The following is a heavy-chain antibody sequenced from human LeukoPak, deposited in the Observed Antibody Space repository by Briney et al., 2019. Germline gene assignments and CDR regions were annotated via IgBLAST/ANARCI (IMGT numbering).Heavy chain of an antibody. V-gene: IGHV3-23*01. CDR3: AKDQQSYSSSSPFDY. Sequence: GGSLRLSCAVSGFTFSSYAMSWVRQAPGKGLEWVSAISGSGGSTYYADSVKGRFTISRDNSKNTLYLQMNSLRAEDTAVYYCAKDQQSYSSSSPFDYWGQGTLVTVSS. CDR2: ISGSGGST. J-gene: IGHJ4*02. D-gene: IGHD6-13*01. CDR1: GFTFSSYA.